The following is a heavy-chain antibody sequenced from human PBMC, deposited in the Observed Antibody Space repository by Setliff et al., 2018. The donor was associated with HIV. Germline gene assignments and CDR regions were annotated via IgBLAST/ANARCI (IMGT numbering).Heavy chain of an antibody. J-gene: IGHJ3*02. D-gene: IGHD2-15*01. CDR3: AREQCSGGSCNGLDI. Sequence: PSETLSLTCTVSGGSISTSYWNWIRQPPGKGLEWIAYIYISGTTNYNPPLKSRVTISLDTSRNQFSLKLGSVTAADTAMYYCAREQCSGGSCNGLDIWGQGTMVTVSS. V-gene: IGHV4-4*09. CDR2: IYISGTT. CDR1: GGSISTSY.